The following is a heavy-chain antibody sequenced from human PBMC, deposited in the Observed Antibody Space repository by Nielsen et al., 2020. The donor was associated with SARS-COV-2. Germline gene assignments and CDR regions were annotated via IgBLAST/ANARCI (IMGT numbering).Heavy chain of an antibody. D-gene: IGHD5-24*01. J-gene: IGHJ4*02. CDR3: ARGDGDGYNPYYFDY. CDR2: IYPGDSDT. Sequence: GESLKISCKGSGYSFTSYWIGWVRQMPGKGLEWMGIIYPGDSDTRYSPSFQGQVTISADKSISTAYLQWSSLKASDTAMYYCARGDGDGYNPYYFDYWGQGTLVTVSS. CDR1: GYSFTSYW. V-gene: IGHV5-51*01.